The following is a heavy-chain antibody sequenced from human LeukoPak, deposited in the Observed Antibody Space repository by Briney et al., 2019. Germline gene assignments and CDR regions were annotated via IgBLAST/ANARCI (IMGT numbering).Heavy chain of an antibody. CDR2: ISAYNGNT. J-gene: IGHJ5*02. D-gene: IGHD6-13*01. CDR3: ARDGSSSWPPSYNWFDP. CDR1: GYTFTSYG. Sequence: GASVKVSCKASGYTFTSYGISWVRQAPGQGLEWMGWISAYNGNTNYAQKLQGRVTMTTDTSTSTAYMELRSLRSDDTAVYYCARDGSSSWPPSYNWFDPWGQGTLVTVSS. V-gene: IGHV1-18*01.